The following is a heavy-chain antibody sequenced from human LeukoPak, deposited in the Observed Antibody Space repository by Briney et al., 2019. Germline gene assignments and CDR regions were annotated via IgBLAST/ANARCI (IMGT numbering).Heavy chain of an antibody. V-gene: IGHV1-18*01. CDR1: GYTFTSYG. Sequence: GASVKVSCKASGYTFTSYGMSWVRQAPGQGLEWMGWISAYNGNTNYAQKLQGRVTMTTDTSTSTAYMELRSLRSDDTAVYYCARGITIFGVVPYFDYWGQGTLVTVSS. CDR3: ARGITIFGVVPYFDY. D-gene: IGHD3-3*01. CDR2: ISAYNGNT. J-gene: IGHJ4*02.